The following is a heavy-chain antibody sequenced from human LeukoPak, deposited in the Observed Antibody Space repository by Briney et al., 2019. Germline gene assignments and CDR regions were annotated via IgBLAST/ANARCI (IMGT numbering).Heavy chain of an antibody. CDR3: ARGERYSYGRLIYYYGMDV. V-gene: IGHV6-1*01. CDR2: TYYRSKWYN. CDR1: GDSVSSNSAA. D-gene: IGHD5-18*01. Sequence: SQTLSLTCAISGDSVSSNSAAWNWIRQSPSRGLEWLGRTYYRSKWYNDYAVSVKSRITINPDTSKNQFSLKLSSVTAADTAVYYCARGERYSYGRLIYYYGMDVWGQGTTVTVSS. J-gene: IGHJ6*02.